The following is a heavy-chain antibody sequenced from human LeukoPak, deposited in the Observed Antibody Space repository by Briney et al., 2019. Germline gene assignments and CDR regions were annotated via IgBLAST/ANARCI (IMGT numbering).Heavy chain of an antibody. D-gene: IGHD5-12*01. CDR1: GFTFSTYA. V-gene: IGHV3-23*01. Sequence: GGSLRLSCAASGFTFSTYAMTWVRQAPGKGLEWVSAVRGSGTDTYYADSVKGRFTISRDNSKNKLYLQMNSLRAEDTAIYYCAKTSRRDSAYDSPFDYWGQGTLVTVSS. J-gene: IGHJ4*02. CDR2: VRGSGTDT. CDR3: AKTSRRDSAYDSPFDY.